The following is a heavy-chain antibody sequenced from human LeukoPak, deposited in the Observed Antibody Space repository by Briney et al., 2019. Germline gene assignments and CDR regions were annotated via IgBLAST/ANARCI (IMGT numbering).Heavy chain of an antibody. Sequence: SETLSLTCTVSGVSISSYYWNWGRQPPGKGLEWIGNIYTSGSTDYNPSLKSRVTISLDTSKFQFSLRLNSVTAADTAVYYCARGHSSSLYGNYFDSWGQGALVTVSS. V-gene: IGHV4-59*01. CDR2: IYTSGST. CDR3: ARGHSSSLYGNYFDS. CDR1: GVSISSYY. J-gene: IGHJ4*02. D-gene: IGHD6-13*01.